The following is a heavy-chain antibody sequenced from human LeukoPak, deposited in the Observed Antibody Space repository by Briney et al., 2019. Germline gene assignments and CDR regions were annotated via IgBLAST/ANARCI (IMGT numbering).Heavy chain of an antibody. Sequence: GSSVKVSCKASGGTFSSYAISWVRQAPGQGLEWMGIINPSGGSTSYAQKFQGRVTMTRDTSTSTVYMELSSLRSEDTAVYYCARVVCGDCYYFDYWGQGTLVTVSS. CDR3: ARVVCGDCYYFDY. CDR1: GGTFSSYA. J-gene: IGHJ4*02. CDR2: INPSGGST. D-gene: IGHD2-21*02. V-gene: IGHV1-46*01.